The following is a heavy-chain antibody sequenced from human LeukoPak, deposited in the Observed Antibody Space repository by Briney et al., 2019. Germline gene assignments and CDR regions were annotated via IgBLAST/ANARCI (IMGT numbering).Heavy chain of an antibody. CDR3: ARGIAAAGGGNWFDT. J-gene: IGHJ5*02. D-gene: IGHD6-13*01. CDR1: GGSISSYY. Sequence: SETLSLTCTVSGGSISSYYWSWIRHPPEKGLECIGYIYYSVSINYNPPPQSRVTIPVEKSKNQISLKLSSVTAADTAVYYCARGIAAAGGGNWFDTWGQGTLVTVSS. CDR2: IYYSVSI. V-gene: IGHV4-59*08.